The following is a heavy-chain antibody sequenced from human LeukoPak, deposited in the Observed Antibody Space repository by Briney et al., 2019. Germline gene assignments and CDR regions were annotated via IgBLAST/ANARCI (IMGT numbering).Heavy chain of an antibody. Sequence: PGGSLRLSCAASGFTFSSYAMSWVRQAPGKGLEWVSAIRGSGGSTYYADSVKGRFTISRDNSKDTLYLQMNSLRAEDTAVYYCAKDDYAVWVYWGQGTLVTVSS. CDR2: IRGSGGST. J-gene: IGHJ4*02. CDR1: GFTFSSYA. CDR3: AKDDYAVWVY. V-gene: IGHV3-23*01. D-gene: IGHD3-16*01.